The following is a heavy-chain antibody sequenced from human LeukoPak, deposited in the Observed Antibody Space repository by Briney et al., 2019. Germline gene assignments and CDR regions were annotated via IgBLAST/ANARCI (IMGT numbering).Heavy chain of an antibody. D-gene: IGHD5-24*01. CDR2: ISSSGSYI. CDR1: GFTFSNYN. J-gene: IGHJ6*03. V-gene: IGHV3-21*01. CDR3: ARGGGSRDGYNYVDV. Sequence: GGSLRLSCAASGFTFSNYNMNWVRQAPGKGLEWVSSISSSGSYIYYADSVKGRFTIPRDNAKNSLYLQMNSLRAEDTAVYYCARGGGSRDGYNYVDVWGKGTTVIISS.